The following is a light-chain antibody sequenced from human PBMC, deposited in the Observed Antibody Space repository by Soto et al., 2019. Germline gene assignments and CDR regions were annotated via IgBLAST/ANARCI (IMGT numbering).Light chain of an antibody. CDR1: QSVTSSY. V-gene: IGKV3-20*01. CDR3: QQYGSSPRT. CDR2: GAS. Sequence: EIVLTQSPGTLSLSPGERVTLSCRASQSVTSSYLAWYQQKPGQAPRLLIYGASSRATGIPDRFSGSGSGTDFTLTINRLKPEDFAVYYCQQYGSSPRTFGQGTKLEIK. J-gene: IGKJ2*01.